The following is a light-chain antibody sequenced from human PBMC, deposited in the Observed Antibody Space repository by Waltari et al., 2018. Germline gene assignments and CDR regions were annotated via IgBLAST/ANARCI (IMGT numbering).Light chain of an antibody. Sequence: IVMTQSPDSLAVSLGERATINCKSSQSVLYSSNNKNYLAWYQQKPGQPPKLLIYWASTRESGVPDRFSGSGSGTEFTLTLSSLQAEDVAVYYCQQYYRTPLTFGGGTKVEIK. CDR1: QSVLYSSNNKNY. J-gene: IGKJ4*01. V-gene: IGKV4-1*01. CDR3: QQYYRTPLT. CDR2: WAS.